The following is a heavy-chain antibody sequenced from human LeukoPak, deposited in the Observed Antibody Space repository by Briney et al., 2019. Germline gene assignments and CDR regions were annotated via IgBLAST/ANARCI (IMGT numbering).Heavy chain of an antibody. Sequence: PGGSLRLSCAASGFTFSSYGMHWVRQAPGKGLEWVAVIWYDGSNKYYADSVKGRFTISRDNSKNTLHLQMNSLRAEDTAVYYCASFITGTTSWGQGTLVTVSS. CDR2: IWYDGSNK. CDR1: GFTFSSYG. J-gene: IGHJ5*02. CDR3: ASFITGTTS. D-gene: IGHD1-20*01. V-gene: IGHV3-33*01.